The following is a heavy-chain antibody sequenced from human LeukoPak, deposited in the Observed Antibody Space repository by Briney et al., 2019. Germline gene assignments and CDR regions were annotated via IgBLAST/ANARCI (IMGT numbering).Heavy chain of an antibody. CDR2: IHHSGTP. J-gene: IGHJ4*02. Sequence: SETLSLTCTVSGDSISSSEWFTWVRQPPGKGLEWIGEIHHSGTPNYDPSLKSRVTIAIDKSNNQFSLKLTSVTAADTAVYYCARRIGEKLYWGEGDLVTVSS. V-gene: IGHV4-4*02. CDR1: GDSISSSEW. D-gene: IGHD3-10*01. CDR3: ARRIGEKLY.